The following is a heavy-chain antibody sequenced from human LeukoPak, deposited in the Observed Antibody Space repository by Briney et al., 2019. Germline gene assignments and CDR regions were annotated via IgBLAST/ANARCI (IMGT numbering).Heavy chain of an antibody. CDR1: GLTFSSYA. J-gene: IGHJ4*02. V-gene: IGHV3-30*16. CDR2: ISNDGSTK. CDR3: ASSGDSSSWFYFDY. Sequence: GGSLRLSCAASGLTFSSYAMHWVRQAPGKGLEWVTLISNDGSTKYIADSVKGRFTISRDNSKNTLYLQMNGLRVDDTAVYFCASSGDSSSWFYFDYWGQGTLVTVSS. D-gene: IGHD6-13*01.